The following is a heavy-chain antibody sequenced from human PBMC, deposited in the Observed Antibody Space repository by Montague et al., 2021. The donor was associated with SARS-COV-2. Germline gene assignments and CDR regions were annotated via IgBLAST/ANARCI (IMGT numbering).Heavy chain of an antibody. D-gene: IGHD1-26*01. Sequence: SLRLSCAASRLPFNGFAMHWVRQAPGKGLEWLTFISYDESNYRYADSVKGRFTISRDNSKNTLYLQMDSLRPEDTAVYYCAREGYRSGSFYIDYWGQGTPVTVSS. CDR2: ISYDESNY. CDR1: RLPFNGFA. V-gene: IGHV3-30*04. J-gene: IGHJ4*01. CDR3: AREGYRSGSFYIDY.